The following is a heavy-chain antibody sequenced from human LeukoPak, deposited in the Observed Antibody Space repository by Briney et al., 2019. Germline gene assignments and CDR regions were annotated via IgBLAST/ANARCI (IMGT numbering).Heavy chain of an antibody. Sequence: ASVKVSCKASGYTFTSYYMHWVRQAPGQGLEWMGIINPSGGSTSYAQKFQGRVTMTRDTSTSTVYMELSSLRSEDTAVYYCARDGIYYYDSSGCDIWGQGTMVTVSS. V-gene: IGHV1-46*01. CDR3: ARDGIYYYDSSGCDI. CDR1: GYTFTSYY. D-gene: IGHD3-22*01. J-gene: IGHJ3*02. CDR2: INPSGGST.